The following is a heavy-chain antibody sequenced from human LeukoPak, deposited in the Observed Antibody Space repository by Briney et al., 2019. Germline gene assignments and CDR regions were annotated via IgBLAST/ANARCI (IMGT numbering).Heavy chain of an antibody. CDR2: INHSGST. D-gene: IGHD3-22*01. CDR3: ASLPSGYYFTETDY. J-gene: IGHJ4*02. CDR1: GGSLSGYY. V-gene: IGHV4-34*01. Sequence: SETLSLTCAVYGGSLSGYYWSWIRQPPGKGLEWIGEINHSGSTNYNPSLKSRVTISVDTSKNQFSLKLSSVTAADTAVYYCASLPSGYYFTETDYWGQGTLVTVSS.